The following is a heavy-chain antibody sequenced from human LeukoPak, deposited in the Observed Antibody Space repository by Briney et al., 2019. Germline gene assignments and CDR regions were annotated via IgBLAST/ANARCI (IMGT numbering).Heavy chain of an antibody. CDR3: ATHGSSSWYILVH. CDR2: INTDGSST. Sequence: GGSLRLSCAASGFTFSSYWMHWVRQAPGKGLVWVSRINTDGSSTSYADSVKGRFTISRDNSKSTLFLQMNSLRAEDTAVYYCATHGSSSWYILVHWGQGTLVTVSS. V-gene: IGHV3-74*01. J-gene: IGHJ4*02. CDR1: GFTFSSYW. D-gene: IGHD6-13*01.